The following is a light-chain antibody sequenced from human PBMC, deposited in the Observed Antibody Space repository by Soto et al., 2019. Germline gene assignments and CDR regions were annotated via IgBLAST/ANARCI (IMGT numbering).Light chain of an antibody. CDR3: QQYNNWPGT. V-gene: IGKV3-15*01. J-gene: IGKJ1*01. Sequence: EIVMTQSPATLSVSPCETATLSCSASQSVSTKLAWYQQKPGQAPRLLIYGTSTRAGGIPARFSGSGSGTEFTLTISSLQSEDFAVYYCQQYNNWPGTFGQGTKVDNK. CDR1: QSVSTK. CDR2: GTS.